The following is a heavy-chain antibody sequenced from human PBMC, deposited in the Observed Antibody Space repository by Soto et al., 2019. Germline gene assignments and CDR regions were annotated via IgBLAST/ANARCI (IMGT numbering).Heavy chain of an antibody. V-gene: IGHV5-51*01. Sequence: PGESLKISCKGSGYSFTSYWIGWGRQMPGKGLEWMGITYPGDSDTRYSPSFQGQVTISADKSISTAYLQWSSLKASDTAMYYCARLPPSITNCRYYYGIAVPGQGTTVPVSS. CDR3: ARLPPSITNCRYYYGIAV. D-gene: IGHD3-16*01. CDR2: TYPGDSDT. CDR1: GYSFTSYW. J-gene: IGHJ6*02.